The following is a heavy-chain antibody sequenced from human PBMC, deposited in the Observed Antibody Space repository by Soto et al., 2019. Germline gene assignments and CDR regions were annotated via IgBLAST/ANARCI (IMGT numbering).Heavy chain of an antibody. CDR3: ARWWSGSRQGFDP. CDR2: IYYSGST. Sequence: QVQLQESGPGLVKASQTQSLTCTVAGGAISRGDYYWSWIRQHPGKGLEWIGYIYYSGSTYYNPSLKSRVTISVDTSKNQFSLKLSSVTAADTAVYYCARWWSGSRQGFDPWGQETLVTVSS. D-gene: IGHD3-3*01. CDR1: GGAISRGDYY. J-gene: IGHJ5*02. V-gene: IGHV4-31*03.